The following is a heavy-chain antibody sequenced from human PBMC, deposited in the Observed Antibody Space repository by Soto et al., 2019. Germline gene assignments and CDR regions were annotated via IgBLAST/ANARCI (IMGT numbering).Heavy chain of an antibody. CDR3: VTSLWFGTQPEI. J-gene: IGHJ4*02. Sequence: QVQLQQWGAGLLKPSETLSLTYAVYGGSFSGYYWTWFRQPPGKGLEWIGEISPSGTTKYIPSLKSRVTISADTSKHQFSLKVTSVTAADTAVYYCVTSLWFGTQPEIWGQGALVTVSS. CDR2: ISPSGTT. D-gene: IGHD3-10*01. CDR1: GGSFSGYY. V-gene: IGHV4-34*01.